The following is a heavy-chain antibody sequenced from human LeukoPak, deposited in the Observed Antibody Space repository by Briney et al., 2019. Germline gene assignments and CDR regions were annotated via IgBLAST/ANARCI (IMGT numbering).Heavy chain of an antibody. D-gene: IGHD4-11*01. V-gene: IGHV4-31*03. Sequence: SQTLSLTCTVSGGSISSGGYYWSWIRQHPGKGLAWIGYIYYSESTYYNPSLKSRVTISVDTSKNQFSLKLSSVTAADTAVYYCASYDYSKTQDGMDVWGQGTTVTVSS. CDR3: ASYDYSKTQDGMDV. CDR2: IYYSEST. J-gene: IGHJ6*02. CDR1: GGSISSGGYY.